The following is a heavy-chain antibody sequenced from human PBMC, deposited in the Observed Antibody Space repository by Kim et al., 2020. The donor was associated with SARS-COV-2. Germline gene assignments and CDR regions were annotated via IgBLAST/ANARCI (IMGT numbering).Heavy chain of an antibody. V-gene: IGHV3-66*01. CDR2: IYSGGST. J-gene: IGHJ4*02. CDR1: GFTVSSNY. Sequence: GGSLRISCAASGFTVSSNYISWVRQAPGKGLEWVSVIYSGGSTYYADSVTGRFTISRANSKNTRYLQMNSLRAEDTAVYYCARDRSFYDILTGYYKYYFDYCGQGTLVTVSA. CDR3: ARDRSFYDILTGYYKYYFDY. D-gene: IGHD3-9*01.